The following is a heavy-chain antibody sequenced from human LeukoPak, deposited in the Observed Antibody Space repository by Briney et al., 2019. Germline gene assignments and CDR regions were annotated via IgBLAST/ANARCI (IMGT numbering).Heavy chain of an antibody. Sequence: ASVTVSCKVSGYTLTELSMHWVRQAPGQGLEWMGWMNPYSGDRGYAQKFQGRVSITSDTSISTAYMELSSLRSEDTAVYFCARTTSLTASGYDYWGQGTLVTVSS. CDR1: GYTLTELS. D-gene: IGHD4-17*01. J-gene: IGHJ4*02. CDR3: ARTTSLTASGYDY. CDR2: MNPYSGDR. V-gene: IGHV1-8*03.